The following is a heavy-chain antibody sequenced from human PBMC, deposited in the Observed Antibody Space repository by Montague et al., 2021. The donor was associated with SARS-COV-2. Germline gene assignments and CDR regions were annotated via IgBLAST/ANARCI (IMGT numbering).Heavy chain of an antibody. Sequence: SLRLSCAVSGFTFSNYAMSWVRQAPGKGLEWVSFIYGGGTYIYYADSVKGRFTISRDDSENALYLQMSSLRAEDTAVYYCARGQVSDAFDVWGQGTMVTVSS. CDR1: GFTFSNYA. CDR2: IYGGGTYI. V-gene: IGHV3-23*03. CDR3: ARGQVSDAFDV. J-gene: IGHJ3*01.